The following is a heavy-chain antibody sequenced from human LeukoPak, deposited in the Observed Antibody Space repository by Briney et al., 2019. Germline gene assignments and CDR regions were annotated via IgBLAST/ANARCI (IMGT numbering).Heavy chain of an antibody. J-gene: IGHJ4*02. CDR1: GGSISPYY. CDR2: IYYSGSGST. CDR3: ARHAVYAGSGWSFDY. V-gene: IGHV4-59*08. Sequence: SETLSLTCAVSGGSISPYYWSWIRQSPGKGLEWIGYIYYSGSGSTNHNPSLRSRVTILVDTSKNQFSLNLSSVTAADTAVYYCARHAVYAGSGWSFDYWGQGTLVTVSS. D-gene: IGHD6-19*01.